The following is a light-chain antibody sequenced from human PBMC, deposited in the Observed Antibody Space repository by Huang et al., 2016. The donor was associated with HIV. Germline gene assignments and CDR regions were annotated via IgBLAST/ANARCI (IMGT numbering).Light chain of an antibody. CDR2: EVA. J-gene: IGKJ1*01. Sequence: DIVMTQTPLSLSVTPVPPAAISCKSSQSLLHSDGKTDLYWNLQKPGQSPQLRIYEVASRFCGVPDMFSCIGSGTDFTLKISRVEAEDVGVYYCRQGIHSWTFGQGTKVEIK. CDR3: RQGIHSWT. CDR1: QSLLHSDGKTD. V-gene: IGKV2-29*02.